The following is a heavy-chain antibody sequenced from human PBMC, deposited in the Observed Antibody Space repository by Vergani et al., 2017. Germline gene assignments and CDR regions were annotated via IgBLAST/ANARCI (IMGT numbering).Heavy chain of an antibody. CDR2: ISGSGGST. Sequence: EVQLLESGGGLVQPGGSLRLSCAASGFTFSSYAMSWVRQAPGKGLEWVSAISGSGGSTYYADSVKGRFTISRDNSKNTLYLQMNSLRAEDTAVYYCAKEDGGGAVAGTFSGRDAFDIWGQGTMVTVSS. V-gene: IGHV3-23*01. J-gene: IGHJ3*02. D-gene: IGHD6-19*01. CDR1: GFTFSSYA. CDR3: AKEDGGGAVAGTFSGRDAFDI.